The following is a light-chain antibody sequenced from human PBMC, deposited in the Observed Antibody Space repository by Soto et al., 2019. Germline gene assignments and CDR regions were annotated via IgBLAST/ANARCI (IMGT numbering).Light chain of an antibody. J-gene: IGLJ2*01. Sequence: QSVLTQPPSVSGAPGQRVTISCTGSSSNIGAGYDVRWYQQLPGTAPKLLIYGNSNRPSGVPDRFSGSESGTSASLAITGLQAEDEADYYCQSYDSSLSGSRGVFGGGTKLTVL. CDR3: QSYDSSLSGSRGV. CDR2: GNS. CDR1: SSNIGAGYD. V-gene: IGLV1-40*01.